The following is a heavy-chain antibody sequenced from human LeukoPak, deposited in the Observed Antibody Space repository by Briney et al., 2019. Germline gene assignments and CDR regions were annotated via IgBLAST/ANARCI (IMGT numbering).Heavy chain of an antibody. CDR2: IYYSGST. Sequence: SETLSLTCTVSGGSISSYYWSWIRQPAGKGLEWIGYIYYSGSTNYNPSLKSRVTISVDTSKNQFSLKLSSVTAADTAVYYCAASSYDFWSGYPHAFDIWGQGTMVTVSS. CDR1: GGSISSYY. V-gene: IGHV4-59*01. D-gene: IGHD3-3*01. J-gene: IGHJ3*02. CDR3: AASSYDFWSGYPHAFDI.